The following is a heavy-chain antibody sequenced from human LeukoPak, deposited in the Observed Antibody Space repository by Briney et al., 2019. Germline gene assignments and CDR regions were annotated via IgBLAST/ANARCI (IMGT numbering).Heavy chain of an antibody. V-gene: IGHV3-48*03. CDR1: GFTFSSYE. CDR3: ARGGIAGAPTH. J-gene: IGHJ4*02. Sequence: PGGSLRLSCAASGFTFSSYEMNWVRQAPGKGLEWVSYISSSGSTIYYADSVKGRFTISRDNAKNSLYLQMNSLRAEDTAVYYWARGGIAGAPTHWGQGTLVSVSS. CDR2: ISSSGSTI. D-gene: IGHD6-19*01.